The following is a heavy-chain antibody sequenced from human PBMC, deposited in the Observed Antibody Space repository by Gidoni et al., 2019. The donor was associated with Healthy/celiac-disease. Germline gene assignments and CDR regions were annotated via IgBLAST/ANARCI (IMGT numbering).Heavy chain of an antibody. CDR2: IWYDGSNK. J-gene: IGHJ6*02. CDR1: GLTFISYG. CDR3: AKVGATTNYYYGMDV. V-gene: IGHV3-33*06. Sequence: QGQLVESGGGVVQPGRSRRLSCAGAGLTFISYGMHWVRQAPGKGLEWVAVIWYDGSNKYYADSVKGRFTISRDNSKNTLYLQMNSLRAEDTAVYYCAKVGATTNYYYGMDVWGQGTTVTVSS. D-gene: IGHD1-26*01.